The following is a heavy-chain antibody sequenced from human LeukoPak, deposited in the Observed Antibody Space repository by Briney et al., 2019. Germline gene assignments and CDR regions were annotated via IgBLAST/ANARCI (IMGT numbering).Heavy chain of an antibody. CDR2: SSAYNGNT. D-gene: IGHD3-10*01. Sequence: ASVKVSCKASGYTFTSYGISWVRQAPGQGLEWMGWSSAYNGNTNYAQKLQGRVTMTTDTSTSTAYMELRSLRSDDTAVYYCARASYYYGSGSYPRPFDYWGQGTLVTVSS. CDR3: ARASYYYGSGSYPRPFDY. CDR1: GYTFTSYG. J-gene: IGHJ4*02. V-gene: IGHV1-18*01.